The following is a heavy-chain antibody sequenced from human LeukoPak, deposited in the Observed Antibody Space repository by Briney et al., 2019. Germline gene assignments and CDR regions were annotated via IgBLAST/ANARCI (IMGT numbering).Heavy chain of an antibody. CDR1: DYTFTGYY. CDR2: INPNSGGT. Sequence: ASVKVSCKASDYTFTGYYMHWVRQAPGQGLEWMGWINPNSGGTNYAQKFQGRVTMTRDTSISTAHMELSRLRSDDTAVYYCARDFGVIVAGYMDVRGKGTTVTVSS. J-gene: IGHJ6*03. V-gene: IGHV1-2*02. CDR3: ARDFGVIVAGYMDV. D-gene: IGHD2/OR15-2a*01.